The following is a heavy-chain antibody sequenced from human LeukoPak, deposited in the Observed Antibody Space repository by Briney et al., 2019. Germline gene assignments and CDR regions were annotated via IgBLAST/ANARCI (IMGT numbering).Heavy chain of an antibody. CDR1: AGSISSSNW. D-gene: IGHD3-10*01. CDR3: ARGSSMVRGVHDY. Sequence: SETLSLTCAVSAGSISSSNWWSWVRQSPVKGLEWIGEIYLYGTTNYNPSLKSRVTMSVDRSKNQFSLKLSSVTAADTAVYYCARGSSMVRGVHDYWGXXTLVTVSS. V-gene: IGHV4-4*02. CDR2: IYLYGTT. J-gene: IGHJ4*02.